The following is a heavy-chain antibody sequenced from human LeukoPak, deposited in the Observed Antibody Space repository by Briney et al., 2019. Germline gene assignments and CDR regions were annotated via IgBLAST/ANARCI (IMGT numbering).Heavy chain of an antibody. CDR2: ISGSGGST. J-gene: IGHJ4*02. Sequence: GGSLRLSCAASGFTFSSYAMSWVRQAPGKGLEWVSVISGSGGSTYYADSVKGRFTISRDNSKNTLYLQMNSLRAEDTAVYYCAKPPYIVVVPAAMAYWGQGTLVTVSS. V-gene: IGHV3-23*01. CDR1: GFTFSSYA. D-gene: IGHD2-2*01. CDR3: AKPPYIVVVPAAMAY.